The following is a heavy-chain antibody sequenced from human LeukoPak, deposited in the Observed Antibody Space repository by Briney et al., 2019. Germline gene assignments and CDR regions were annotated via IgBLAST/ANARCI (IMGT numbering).Heavy chain of an antibody. CDR3: ARDLSGYYYYGMDV. V-gene: IGHV3-33*01. Sequence: PGGSLRLSCAASGFTFSSYGMHWVRQAPGKGLEWVAVIWYDGSNKYYADSVKGRFTISRDNSKNTLYLQMNSLRAEDTAVYYCARDLSGYYYYGMDVWGQGTTVTVSS. CDR1: GFTFSSYG. J-gene: IGHJ6*02. CDR2: IWYDGSNK. D-gene: IGHD1-26*01.